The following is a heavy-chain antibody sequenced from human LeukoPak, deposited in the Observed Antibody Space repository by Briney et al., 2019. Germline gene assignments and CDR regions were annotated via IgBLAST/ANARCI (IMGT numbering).Heavy chain of an antibody. CDR1: GFGVSSTW. V-gene: IGHV3-66*03. J-gene: IGHJ4*02. D-gene: IGHD1-26*01. CDR3: ARDKLAGATYFDS. CDR2: MYGRGTT. Sequence: GGSLRLSCEASGFGVSSTWMSWVRQAPGKGLEWVSIMYGRGTTSHADSVKGRFTVSRDNAKNILYLQMNSLRADDTAVYYCARDKLAGATYFDSRGQGTLVTVSS.